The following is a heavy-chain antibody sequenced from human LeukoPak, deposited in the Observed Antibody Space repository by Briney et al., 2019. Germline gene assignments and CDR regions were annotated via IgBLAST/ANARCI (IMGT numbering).Heavy chain of an antibody. CDR1: GGSISSYY. V-gene: IGHV4-59*08. J-gene: IGHJ6*02. CDR2: IYYSGST. CDR3: ARHVIAARLGGMDV. D-gene: IGHD6-6*01. Sequence: SETLSLTCTVSGGSISSYYWSWIRQPPGKGLEWIGYIYYSGSTNYNPSLKSRVTISVDTSKNQFSLKLSSVTAADTAVYYCARHVIAARLGGMDVWGQGTTVTVSS.